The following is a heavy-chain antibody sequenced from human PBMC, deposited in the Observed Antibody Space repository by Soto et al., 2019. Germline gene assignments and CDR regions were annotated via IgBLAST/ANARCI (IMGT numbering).Heavy chain of an antibody. J-gene: IGHJ3*02. CDR2: IYPGDSDT. D-gene: IGHD2-15*01. Sequence: GESLKISCKGSGYSFTSYWIGWVRQMPGKGLEWMGIIYPGDSDTRYSPSFQGQVTISADKSISTAYLQWSSLKASDTAMYYCARHRVFCSGGSCSSDAFDIWGQGTMVTVSS. CDR3: ARHRVFCSGGSCSSDAFDI. V-gene: IGHV5-51*01. CDR1: GYSFTSYW.